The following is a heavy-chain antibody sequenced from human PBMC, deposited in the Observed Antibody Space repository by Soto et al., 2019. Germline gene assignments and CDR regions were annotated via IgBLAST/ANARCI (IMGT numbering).Heavy chain of an antibody. D-gene: IGHD6-13*01. Sequence: VASVKVSCKASGYTFTSYAMHWVRQAPGQRLEWMGWINAGNGNTKYSQKFQGRVTITRDTSASTAYMELSSLRSEDTAVYYCARVYSSSPFDYWGQGTLVTVSS. CDR2: INAGNGNT. V-gene: IGHV1-3*01. J-gene: IGHJ4*02. CDR1: GYTFTSYA. CDR3: ARVYSSSPFDY.